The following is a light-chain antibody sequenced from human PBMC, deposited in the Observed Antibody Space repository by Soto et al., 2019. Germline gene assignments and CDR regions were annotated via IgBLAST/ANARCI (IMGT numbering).Light chain of an antibody. Sequence: DIVMTQSPLSLPVTPGEPASISCRSSQSLLHSNGYNYLDWYLQKPGQSPQLLIYLGSNRASGVPDRFSGSGSGTDFTLKIRRVEAEEVGVSYCMQALQTPWTFGQGTKVEIK. J-gene: IGKJ1*01. CDR2: LGS. V-gene: IGKV2-28*01. CDR3: MQALQTPWT. CDR1: QSLLHSNGYNY.